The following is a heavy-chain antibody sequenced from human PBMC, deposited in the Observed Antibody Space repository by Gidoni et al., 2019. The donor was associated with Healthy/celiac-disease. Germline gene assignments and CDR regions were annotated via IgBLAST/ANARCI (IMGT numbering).Heavy chain of an antibody. CDR2: IRGSGGST. CDR3: SKRGLYGSGSYHDAFDI. D-gene: IGHD3-10*01. Sequence: EVQQLEPGGGLAQPGGPLSPYWAASGSPFSRNDMSWVRQAQGKGLEWVSAIRGSGGSTYYSDAVKGRFTISRDNSKNTLYLQMNSRRAEETAVYYCSKRGLYGSGSYHDAFDIWGQGTMVTVSS. V-gene: IGHV3-23*01. CDR1: GSPFSRND. J-gene: IGHJ3*02.